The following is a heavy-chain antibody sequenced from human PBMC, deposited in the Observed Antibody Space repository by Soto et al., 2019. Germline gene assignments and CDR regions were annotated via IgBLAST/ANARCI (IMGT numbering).Heavy chain of an antibody. CDR3: ARDGGMDIVATINYGMDV. D-gene: IGHD5-12*01. V-gene: IGHV4-31*03. CDR2: IYYSGST. Sequence: QVQLQESGPGLVKPSQTLSLTCTVSGGSISSGGYYWSWIRQHPGKGLEWIGYIYYSGSTYYNTSLTSRVTISVDTSKNQFSRELSSVTAADTAVYYCARDGGMDIVATINYGMDVWGQGTTVTVSS. J-gene: IGHJ6*02. CDR1: GGSISSGGYY.